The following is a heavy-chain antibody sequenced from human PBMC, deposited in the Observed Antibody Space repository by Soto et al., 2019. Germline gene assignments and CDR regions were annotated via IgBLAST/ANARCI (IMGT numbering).Heavy chain of an antibody. CDR3: ARDEGVASGN. J-gene: IGHJ4*02. Sequence: ASVKVSCKASGYTFSSYATHWARQAPGQRLEWMGWISSGNDNTKYSQKFQDRVTITRDTSASTAYMELSSLTFEDTAVYYCARDEGVASGNWGQGTLVTVSS. CDR2: ISSGNDNT. V-gene: IGHV1-3*04. CDR1: GYTFSSYA. D-gene: IGHD6-19*01.